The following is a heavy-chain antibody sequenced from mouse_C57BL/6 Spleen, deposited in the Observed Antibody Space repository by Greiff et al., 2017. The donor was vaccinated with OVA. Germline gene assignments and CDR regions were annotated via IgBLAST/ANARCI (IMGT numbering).Heavy chain of an antibody. V-gene: IGHV5-4*01. D-gene: IGHD1-3*01. Sequence: EVHLVESGGGLVKPGGSLKLSCAASGFTFSSYAMSWVRQTPEKRLEWVATISDGGSYTYYPDNVKGRFTISRDNAKNNLYLQMSHLKSEDTAMYYCARDSSYYFDYWGQGTTLTVSS. CDR1: GFTFSSYA. CDR2: ISDGGSYT. CDR3: ARDSSYYFDY. J-gene: IGHJ2*01.